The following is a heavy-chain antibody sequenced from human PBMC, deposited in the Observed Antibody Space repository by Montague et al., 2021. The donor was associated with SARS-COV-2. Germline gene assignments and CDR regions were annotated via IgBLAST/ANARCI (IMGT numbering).Heavy chain of an antibody. CDR2: IYYSEST. V-gene: IGHV4-59*01. CDR3: AGVFPRWRQFDRYCDY. CDR1: GGSISSYY. D-gene: IGHD5-24*01. Sequence: SETLSLTCTVSGGSISSYYWCWIRQPQGKGLEWIGFIYYSESTNYNPSLTSRVTISVDTSKNQFSLKLSSVTAADTAVYDCAGVFPRWRQFDRYCDYWGQGTLVTVSS. J-gene: IGHJ4*02.